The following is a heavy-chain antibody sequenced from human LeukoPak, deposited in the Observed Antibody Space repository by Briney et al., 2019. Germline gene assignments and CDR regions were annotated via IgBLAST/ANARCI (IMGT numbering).Heavy chain of an antibody. D-gene: IGHD5-12*01. CDR2: IKSKTNDETT. CDR1: GLTFNNTW. Sequence: PGGSLRLPCAASGLTFNNTWMSWLRQAPGQGLEWCGRIKSKTNDETTDYAAPMKGRFTISRDDSKNTLYLQMNSLKTEDTAVYYCTAGTGYSDHDYWGQGTLVTVSS. CDR3: TAGTGYSDHDY. V-gene: IGHV3-15*01. J-gene: IGHJ4*02.